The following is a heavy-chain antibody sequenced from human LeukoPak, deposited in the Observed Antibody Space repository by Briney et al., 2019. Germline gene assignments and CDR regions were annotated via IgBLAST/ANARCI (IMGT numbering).Heavy chain of an antibody. D-gene: IGHD6-13*01. CDR1: GYTFTSYA. V-gene: IGHV7-4-1*02. CDR3: ARDPPSIAAAGTGFDY. Sequence: GASVKVSCKASGYTFTSYAMNWVRQAPGQGLEWMGWINTNTGNPTYAQGFTGRFVFSLDTSVSTAYLQISSLKAEDTAVYYCARDPPSIAAAGTGFDYWGQGTLVTVSS. J-gene: IGHJ4*02. CDR2: INTNTGNP.